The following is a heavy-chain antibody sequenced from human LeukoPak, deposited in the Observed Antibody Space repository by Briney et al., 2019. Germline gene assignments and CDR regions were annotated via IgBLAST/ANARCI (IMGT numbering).Heavy chain of an antibody. V-gene: IGHV4-61*02. CDR2: IYTSGST. CDR3: ARDGSITIFGVVTADGMDV. Sequence: SQTLSLTCTVSGGPISSGSYYWSWIRQPAGKGLEWIGRIYTSGSTNYNPSLKSRVTISVDTSKNQFSLKLSSVTAADTAVYYCARDGSITIFGVVTADGMDVWGQGTTVTVSS. D-gene: IGHD3-3*01. J-gene: IGHJ6*02. CDR1: GGPISSGSYY.